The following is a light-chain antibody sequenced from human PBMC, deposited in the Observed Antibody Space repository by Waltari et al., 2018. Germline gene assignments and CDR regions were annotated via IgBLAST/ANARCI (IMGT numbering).Light chain of an antibody. V-gene: IGKV3-15*01. CDR3: QQYKNWPPLT. CDR2: DAS. CDR1: ESVINS. J-gene: IGKJ4*01. Sequence: EIVMTQSPATLSVSPGERATPSCRANESVINSLAWYQQRPGQAPRLLFYDASTRATGIPARFSGSGSGTEFTLTISSLQSEDFAVYYCQQYKNWPPLTFGGGTKVEIK.